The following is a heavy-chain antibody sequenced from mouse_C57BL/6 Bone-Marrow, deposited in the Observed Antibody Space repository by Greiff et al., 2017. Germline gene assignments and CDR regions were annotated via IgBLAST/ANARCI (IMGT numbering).Heavy chain of an antibody. CDR2: IDPEDGDT. V-gene: IGHV14-2*01. CDR3: ARSPYGSSHFDY. CDR1: GFNIKDYY. D-gene: IGHD1-1*01. Sequence: VQLQQPGAELVKPGASVKLSCTASGFNIKDYYMHWVKQRTEQGLEWIGRIDPEDGDTKYAPKFQGKATITADTSSNTAYLQLIGLTSEDTAFYYCARSPYGSSHFDYWGQGTTLTVAS. J-gene: IGHJ2*01.